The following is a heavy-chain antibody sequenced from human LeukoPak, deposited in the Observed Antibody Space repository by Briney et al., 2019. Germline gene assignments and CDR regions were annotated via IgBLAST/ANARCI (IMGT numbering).Heavy chain of an antibody. V-gene: IGHV3-23*01. Sequence: VGSLRLSCAASGLTFSSYAMSWVRQAPGKGLEWGSSISVSCDSTDYADSVKGRFTISRDNSKNTLYLQMNSLRAEDTAVYYCVNGLGSGWYGDYWGQGTLVTVSS. CDR2: ISVSCDST. CDR3: VNGLGSGWYGDY. D-gene: IGHD6-19*01. CDR1: GLTFSSYA. J-gene: IGHJ4*02.